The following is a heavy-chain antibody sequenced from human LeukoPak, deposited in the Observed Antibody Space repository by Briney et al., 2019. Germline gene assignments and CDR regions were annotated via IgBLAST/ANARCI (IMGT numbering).Heavy chain of an antibody. D-gene: IGHD5-12*01. CDR3: AREKGYSGYDGGAFDI. V-gene: IGHV1-3*01. Sequence: ASVKVSCKASGYTFTSYAMHWVRQAPGQKLEWMGWINAGNGNTKYSQKFQDRVTITRDTSASTAYMELSSLRSEDTAVYYCAREKGYSGYDGGAFDIWGQGTMVTVSS. J-gene: IGHJ3*02. CDR1: GYTFTSYA. CDR2: INAGNGNT.